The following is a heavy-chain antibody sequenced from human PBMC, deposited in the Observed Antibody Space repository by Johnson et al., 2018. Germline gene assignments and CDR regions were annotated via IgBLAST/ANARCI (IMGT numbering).Heavy chain of an antibody. J-gene: IGHJ1*01. Sequence: VQLQESGGGLVQPGGSLRLSCAASGFTFSDYWMQWVRQGPGKGLVWVSRISPDGSSASYPDSVKGRFTISRDNAKNTLDLQLDSLRVEDTAVYFCARGLYGYYVGSEYLQHWGQGTLVTVSS. CDR1: GFTFSDYW. CDR2: ISPDGSSA. V-gene: IGHV3-74*01. D-gene: IGHD4-17*01. CDR3: ARGLYGYYVGSEYLQH.